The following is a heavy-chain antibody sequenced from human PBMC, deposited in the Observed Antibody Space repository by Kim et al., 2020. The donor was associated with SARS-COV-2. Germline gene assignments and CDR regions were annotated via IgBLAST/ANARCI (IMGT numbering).Heavy chain of an antibody. J-gene: IGHJ6*02. Sequence: SVKVSCKASGGTFSSYAISWVRQAPGQGLEWMGRIIPILGIANYAQKFQGRVTITADKSTSTAYMELSSLRSEDTAVYYCARGLGIWAYYYGMDVWGQGTTVTVSS. CDR1: GGTFSSYA. V-gene: IGHV1-69*04. CDR3: ARGLGIWAYYYGMDV. D-gene: IGHD7-27*01. CDR2: IIPILGIA.